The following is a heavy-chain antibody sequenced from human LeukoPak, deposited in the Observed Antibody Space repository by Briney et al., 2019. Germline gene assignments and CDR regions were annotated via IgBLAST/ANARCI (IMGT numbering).Heavy chain of an antibody. Sequence: GSLRLSCAASGFTVSSNYMSWVRQAPGKGLGWVSVIYSSGSTYYADSVKGRFTISRDNSKNTLYLQMNSLRAEDTAVYYCAKDLNPYGMDVWGQGTTVTVSS. V-gene: IGHV3-66*03. CDR2: IYSSGST. J-gene: IGHJ6*02. CDR1: GFTVSSNY. CDR3: AKDLNPYGMDV.